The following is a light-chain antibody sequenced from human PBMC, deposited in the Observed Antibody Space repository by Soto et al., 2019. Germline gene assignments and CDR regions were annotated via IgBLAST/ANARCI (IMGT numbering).Light chain of an antibody. V-gene: IGKV2-28*01. CDR2: LAS. Sequence: LMTQTPLSPTVTPGESDPISCSSSQIVLGSNGYNYLDWYVQKPGQSQQLLISLASNRASGVPDRFSGSGSGTDFTLKISRVEAEDVGVYHCMQSLQGPPKFAEGTKADVK. CDR3: MQSLQGPPK. J-gene: IGKJ1*01. CDR1: QIVLGSNGYNY.